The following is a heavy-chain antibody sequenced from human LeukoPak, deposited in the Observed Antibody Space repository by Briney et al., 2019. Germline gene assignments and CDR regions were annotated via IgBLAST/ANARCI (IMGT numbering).Heavy chain of an antibody. CDR3: ARDNGAFDY. J-gene: IGHJ4*02. V-gene: IGHV1-46*01. CDR1: GYTFTSYY. D-gene: IGHD1-26*01. Sequence: ASVKVSCKASGYTFTSYYMHWLRQAPGQGLEWMGMINPRGGVTSYAQKFQGRVTMTRDTSTSTVYMELSSLRSEDKAVYYCARDNGAFDYWGQGTLVTVSS. CDR2: INPRGGVT.